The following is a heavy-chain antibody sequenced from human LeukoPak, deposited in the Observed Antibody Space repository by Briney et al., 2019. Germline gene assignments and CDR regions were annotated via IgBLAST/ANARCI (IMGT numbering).Heavy chain of an antibody. J-gene: IGHJ5*02. CDR3: AKDTTQPLPAAILNWFDP. V-gene: IGHV4-30-4*01. CDR2: IYYSGST. D-gene: IGHD2-2*01. CDR1: GGSISSGDYY. Sequence: SETLSLTCTVSGGSISSGDYYWSWIRQPPGKGLEWIGYIYYSGSTYYNPSLKSRVTISVDTSKNQFSLKLSSVTAADTAVYYCAKDTTQPLPAAILNWFDPWGQGTLVTVSS.